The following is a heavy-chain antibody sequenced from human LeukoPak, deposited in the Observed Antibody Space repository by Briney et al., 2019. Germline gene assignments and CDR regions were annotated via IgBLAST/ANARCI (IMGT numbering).Heavy chain of an antibody. CDR1: GGSISSYY. J-gene: IGHJ6*02. CDR3: ARVYDSSDYGMAV. CDR2: IYYSGST. Sequence: SETLSLTCTVSGGSISSYYWSWIRQSPGKGLEWIGYIYYSGSTNYNPSLKSRVTISVDTSKNQFSLKLSSVTAADTAVYYCARVYDSSDYGMAVWGQGTTVTVSS. D-gene: IGHD3-22*01. V-gene: IGHV4-59*01.